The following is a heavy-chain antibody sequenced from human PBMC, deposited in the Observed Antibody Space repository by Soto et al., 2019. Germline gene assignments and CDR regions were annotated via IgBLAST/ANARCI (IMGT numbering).Heavy chain of an antibody. D-gene: IGHD1-1*01. CDR2: INPNSGGT. CDR3: AREGSHSAYNFAIGIQLWSFDR. J-gene: IGHJ5*02. Sequence: ASVKVSCKASGYTFTGYYMHWVRQAPGQGLECMGWINPNSGGTNYAQKFQGRVTMTRDTSISTAFMELSGLRFDDTAVYYCAREGSHSAYNFAIGIQLWSFDRWGQGLPVTVSS. CDR1: GYTFTGYY. V-gene: IGHV1-2*02.